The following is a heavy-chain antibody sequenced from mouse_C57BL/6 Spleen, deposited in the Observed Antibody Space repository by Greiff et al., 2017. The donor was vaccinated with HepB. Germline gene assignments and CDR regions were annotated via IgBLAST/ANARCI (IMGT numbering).Heavy chain of an antibody. J-gene: IGHJ2*01. Sequence: EVQLQQSGPELVKPGASVKMSCKASGYTFTDYNMHWVKQSHGKSLEWIGYINPNNGGTSYNQKFQRNATLTVNKSSSTAYMELRSLTSEDSAVYYCARSYYGSSYNYWGQGTTLTVSS. V-gene: IGHV1-22*01. CDR3: ARSYYGSSYNY. CDR1: GYTFTDYN. CDR2: INPNNGGT. D-gene: IGHD1-1*01.